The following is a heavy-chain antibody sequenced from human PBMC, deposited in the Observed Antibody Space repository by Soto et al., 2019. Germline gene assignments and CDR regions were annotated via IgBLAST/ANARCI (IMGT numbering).Heavy chain of an antibody. V-gene: IGHV3-30-3*01. CDR3: AMRAVTTLVRPAYFDY. D-gene: IGHD4-17*01. Sequence: PGGSLRLSCAASGFTFSNYAMHWVRQAPGKGLEWVAVISNDGSNKCYAGSVKGRFTISRDNSKNTLSLQMDSLRAEDSAVFYCAMRAVTTLVRPAYFDYWGQGALVTVSS. J-gene: IGHJ4*02. CDR2: ISNDGSNK. CDR1: GFTFSNYA.